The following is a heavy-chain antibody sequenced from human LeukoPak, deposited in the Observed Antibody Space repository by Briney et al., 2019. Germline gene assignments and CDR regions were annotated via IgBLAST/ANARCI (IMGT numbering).Heavy chain of an antibody. CDR3: AKDRSDGSEHLDY. Sequence: GGSLRLSCAASGFTFSSYGMHWVRQAPGKGLGWVAYIRYDGSNKYYADSVKGRFTISRDNSKNTLYLQMNSLRAEDTAVYYCAKDRSDGSEHLDYWGQGTLVTVSS. CDR1: GFTFSSYG. V-gene: IGHV3-30*02. D-gene: IGHD1-26*01. CDR2: IRYDGSNK. J-gene: IGHJ4*02.